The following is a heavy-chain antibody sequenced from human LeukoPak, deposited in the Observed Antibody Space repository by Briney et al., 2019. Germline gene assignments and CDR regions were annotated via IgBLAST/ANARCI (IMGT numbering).Heavy chain of an antibody. CDR1: GGSISSYY. D-gene: IGHD3-3*01. J-gene: IGHJ4*02. CDR3: ARGRYDFWSGYYVPGEYYFDY. Sequence: PSETLSLTCTVSGGSISSYYWSWIRQPPGKGLEWIGYIYYSGSTNYNPSLKSRVTISVDTSKNQFSLKLSSVTAADTAVYYCARGRYDFWSGYYVPGEYYFDYWGQGTLVTVSS. CDR2: IYYSGST. V-gene: IGHV4-59*12.